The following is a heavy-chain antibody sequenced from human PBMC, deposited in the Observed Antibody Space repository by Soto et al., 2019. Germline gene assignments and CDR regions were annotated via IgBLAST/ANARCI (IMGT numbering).Heavy chain of an antibody. D-gene: IGHD4-17*01. CDR2: ISYDGSNK. Sequence: QVQLVESGGGVVQPGRSLRLSCAASGFTFSSYAMHWVRQAPGKGLEWVAVISYDGSNKYYADSVKGRFTISRDNSKNXLYLQMNSLRAEDTAVYYCAREDYGGNLEGYAFDIWGQGTMVTVSS. CDR3: AREDYGGNLEGYAFDI. CDR1: GFTFSSYA. V-gene: IGHV3-30-3*01. J-gene: IGHJ3*02.